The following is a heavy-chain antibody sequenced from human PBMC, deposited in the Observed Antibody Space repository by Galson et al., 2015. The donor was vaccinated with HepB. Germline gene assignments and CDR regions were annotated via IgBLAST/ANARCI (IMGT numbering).Heavy chain of an antibody. CDR2: IHNDGSST. D-gene: IGHD1-1*01. CDR3: ARYNWNIAAFDY. Sequence: SLRLSCAGSGFTFSNHWMHWVRQAPGKGLVWVSHIHNDGSSTSYADSVKGRFTISRDNAKNTMYLQMNSLRVEDTAVYYCARYNWNIAAFDYWGQGTLVTVSS. J-gene: IGHJ4*02. V-gene: IGHV3-74*01. CDR1: GFTFSNHW.